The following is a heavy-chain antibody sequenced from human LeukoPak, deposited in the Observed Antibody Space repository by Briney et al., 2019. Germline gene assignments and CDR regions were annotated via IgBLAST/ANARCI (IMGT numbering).Heavy chain of an antibody. V-gene: IGHV4-59*12. CDR3: ARRSIAAAGPLYNWFDP. Sequence: SETLSLTCTVSGGSISSYYWSWIRQPPGKGLEWIGYIYYSGSTNYNPSLKSRVTISVDTSKNQFSLKLSSVTAADTAVYYCARRSIAAAGPLYNWFDPWGQGTLVTVSS. CDR1: GGSISSYY. CDR2: IYYSGST. D-gene: IGHD6-13*01. J-gene: IGHJ5*02.